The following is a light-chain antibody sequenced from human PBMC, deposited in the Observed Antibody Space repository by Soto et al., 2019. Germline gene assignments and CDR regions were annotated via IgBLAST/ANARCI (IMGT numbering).Light chain of an antibody. Sequence: DIQVTQSPSSLSASVGDRVTITCRAGQYIGRYLNWYQQKPGKAPKLLIYAASSLHSGVPSRFSGSGSGTDFTLTITSLQPEDFATYYCQQSYGTPITFGQGTRLEIK. CDR3: QQSYGTPIT. V-gene: IGKV1-39*01. J-gene: IGKJ5*01. CDR1: QYIGRY. CDR2: AAS.